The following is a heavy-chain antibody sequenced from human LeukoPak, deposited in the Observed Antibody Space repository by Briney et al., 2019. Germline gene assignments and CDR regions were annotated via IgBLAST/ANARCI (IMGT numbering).Heavy chain of an antibody. Sequence: GGSLRLSCSASGLIFSSYAMSWVRQAPGKGLEWVSGISAGGDSRYYADSVMGRFTISRDNFGNILYLQMNSLRAEDTAVYYCANPRSSMLTAGLGFDNWGQGTLVTVSS. CDR2: ISAGGDSR. CDR3: ANPRSSMLTAGLGFDN. D-gene: IGHD3-16*01. CDR1: GLIFSSYA. J-gene: IGHJ4*02. V-gene: IGHV3-23*01.